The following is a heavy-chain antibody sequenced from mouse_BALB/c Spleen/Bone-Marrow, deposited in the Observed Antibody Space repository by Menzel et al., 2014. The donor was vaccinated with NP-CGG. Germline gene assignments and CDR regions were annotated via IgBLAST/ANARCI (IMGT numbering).Heavy chain of an antibody. CDR3: AREHRYDVRFDS. Sequence: VQLKESGAGQMKPGASVKISCKATGYTFSSFWIERVKQRPGHGLERIVEILPGSDSTNYIEKLNGKGTFTADTSSNTTYMQPSSLTSECYAVYYCAREHRYDVRFDSWRQRTTHTVSS. D-gene: IGHD2-14*01. CDR1: GYTFSSFW. CDR2: ILPGSDST. J-gene: IGHJ2*01. V-gene: IGHV1-9*01.